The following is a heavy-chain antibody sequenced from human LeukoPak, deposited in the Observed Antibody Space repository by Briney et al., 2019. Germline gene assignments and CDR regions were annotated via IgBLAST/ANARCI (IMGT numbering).Heavy chain of an antibody. CDR1: GYTFTSYG. CDR3: ARYSRAGPSGGDFDY. CDR2: ISVYNGNT. J-gene: IGHJ4*02. D-gene: IGHD1-26*01. Sequence: ASVKVSCKASGYTFTSYGISWVRQAPGQGLEWMGWISVYNGNTNSAQKFQGRVTMTTETSTSTAYMDLRSLRSDDTAVYYCARYSRAGPSGGDFDYWGQGTLVTVSS. V-gene: IGHV1-18*01.